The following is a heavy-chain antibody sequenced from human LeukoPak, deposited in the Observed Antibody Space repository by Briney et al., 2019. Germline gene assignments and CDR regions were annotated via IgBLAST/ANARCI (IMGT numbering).Heavy chain of an antibody. CDR2: INPNSGGT. Sequence: GASVKVSCKASGYTFTGYYMHWVRQAPGQGLEWMGWINPNSGGTKYAEKFQGRVTMTRDTSISTAYMELSRLRSDDTAVYYCATDRFTMVRGAQKEASNYYYYGMDVWGQGTTVTVSS. V-gene: IGHV1-2*02. CDR3: ATDRFTMVRGAQKEASNYYYYGMDV. J-gene: IGHJ6*02. D-gene: IGHD3-10*01. CDR1: GYTFTGYY.